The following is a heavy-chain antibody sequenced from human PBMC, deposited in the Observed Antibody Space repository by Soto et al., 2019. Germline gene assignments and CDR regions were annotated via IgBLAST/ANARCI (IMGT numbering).Heavy chain of an antibody. Sequence: KTSETLSLACAIYGDSISSYFGGWIRQPPGKGLEWIGYIHYSGTTVYSPSLKSRVTMSIDTSENQFTLNLTSVTAADTAVYFCARDTGGYYLDSWGQGSLVTVPS. D-gene: IGHD7-27*01. J-gene: IGHJ4*01. V-gene: IGHV4-59*01. CDR3: ARDTGGYYLDS. CDR1: GDSISSYF. CDR2: IHYSGTT.